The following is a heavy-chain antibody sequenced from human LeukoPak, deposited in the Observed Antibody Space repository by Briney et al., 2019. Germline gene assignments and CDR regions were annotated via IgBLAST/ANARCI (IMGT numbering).Heavy chain of an antibody. V-gene: IGHV1-3*01. J-gene: IGHJ5*02. CDR3: ARTDCGSTSCDIWFDP. Sequence: AAVKVSCKASGYTFTSYAMHWVRQPPGQRLEWMGWINAGNGNTKYSQKFQGRVTITRDTSASTAYMELSSLRSEDTAVYYCARTDCGSTSCDIWFDPWGQGTLVTVSS. D-gene: IGHD2-2*01. CDR2: INAGNGNT. CDR1: GYTFTSYA.